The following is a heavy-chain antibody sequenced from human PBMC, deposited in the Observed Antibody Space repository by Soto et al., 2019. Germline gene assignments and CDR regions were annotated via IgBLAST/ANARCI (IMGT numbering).Heavy chain of an antibody. J-gene: IGHJ6*02. CDR2: ISGYNANT. CDR1: GYSFTRYG. Sequence: QVQLVQSGAEVKKPGASVKVSCKASGYSFTRYGMSWVRQAPGQGLEWMGWISGYNANTNYPENLQGRVTMTTDTSTSTAYMEVRNLISDDTAVYYCARMGDVPYYYYGLDVWGQGTTVTVSS. D-gene: IGHD3-16*01. CDR3: ARMGDVPYYYYGLDV. V-gene: IGHV1-18*01.